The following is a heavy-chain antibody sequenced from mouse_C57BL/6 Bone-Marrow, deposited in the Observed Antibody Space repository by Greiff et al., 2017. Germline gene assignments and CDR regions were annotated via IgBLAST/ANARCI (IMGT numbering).Heavy chain of an antibody. V-gene: IGHV1-64*01. J-gene: IGHJ3*01. CDR1: GYTFTSYW. Sequence: VQLQQPGAELVKPGASVKLSCKASGYTFTSYWMHWVKQRPGQGLEWIGMIHPNSGSTNYNEKFKSKATLTVDKSSSTAYMQLSSLTSEASAAEYCARGRVTGFAYWGQGTMVTVSA. CDR3: ARGRVTGFAY. CDR2: IHPNSGST. D-gene: IGHD2-1*01.